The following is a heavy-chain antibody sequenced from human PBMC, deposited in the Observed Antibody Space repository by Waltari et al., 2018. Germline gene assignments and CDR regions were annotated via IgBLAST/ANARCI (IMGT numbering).Heavy chain of an antibody. CDR1: GFTFDDYA. CDR2: ISWNSGSI. Sequence: EVQLVESGGGLVQPGRSLRLSCAASGFTFDDYAMHWVRQAPGKGLEWVSGISWNSGSIGYADSVKGRFTISRDNAKNSLYLQMNSLRAEDTALYYCARIYSGYDYDYWGQGTLVTVSS. J-gene: IGHJ4*02. V-gene: IGHV3-9*01. CDR3: ARIYSGYDYDY. D-gene: IGHD5-12*01.